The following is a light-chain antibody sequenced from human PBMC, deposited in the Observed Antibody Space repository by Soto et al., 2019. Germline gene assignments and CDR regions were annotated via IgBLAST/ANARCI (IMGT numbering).Light chain of an antibody. CDR1: SGSIASNY. CDR3: QSFDISNVV. CDR2: EDS. Sequence: NFMLTQPHSVSEPPGKTVTISCTRSSGSIASNYVQWYQQRPGSAPTPVIYEDSQRPSGVPDRFSGSIDSSSNSASLTISRLKTEDEADYYCQSFDISNVVFGGGTQLTVL. J-gene: IGLJ2*01. V-gene: IGLV6-57*04.